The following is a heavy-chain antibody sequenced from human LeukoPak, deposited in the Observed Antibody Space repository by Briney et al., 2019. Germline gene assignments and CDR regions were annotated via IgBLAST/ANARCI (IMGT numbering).Heavy chain of an antibody. Sequence: SETLSLTCTVSGASISSYYWNWIRQPAGEGLEWIGRIHTSGGTNYNPSLKSRLTMSVDTSKNQFSLKLSSVTAADTAVYYCARYFDLWGRGTLVTVSS. CDR1: GASISSYY. CDR3: ARYFDL. J-gene: IGHJ2*01. CDR2: IHTSGGT. V-gene: IGHV4-4*07.